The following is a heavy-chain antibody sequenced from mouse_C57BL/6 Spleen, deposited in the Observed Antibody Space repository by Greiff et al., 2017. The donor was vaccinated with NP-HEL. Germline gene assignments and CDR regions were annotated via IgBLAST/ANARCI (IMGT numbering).Heavy chain of an antibody. V-gene: IGHV1-82*01. J-gene: IGHJ1*03. CDR2: IYPGDGDT. D-gene: IGHD2-4*01. Sequence: VHLHPSLPYLFKPGASVKISCKASGYAFSSSWMNWVKQRPGKGLEWIGRIYPGDGDTNYNGKFKGKATLTADKSSSTAYMQLSSLTSEDSAVYFCAREGYDFWYFDVWGTGTTVTVSS. CDR1: GYAFSSSW. CDR3: AREGYDFWYFDV.